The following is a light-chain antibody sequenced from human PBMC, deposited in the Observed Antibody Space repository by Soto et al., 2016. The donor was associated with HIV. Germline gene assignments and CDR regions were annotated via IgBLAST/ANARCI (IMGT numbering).Light chain of an antibody. Sequence: DVVVTQSPLSLAVTLGQAASVSCKSSQGLVHRDGNTYLSWYQQRPGRSPRRLIYKVSNRDSGVPDRFSGSGTGTDFTLNITRVEAEDVALYFCMQGTHLPLWTFGQGTKVGNQT. CDR2: KVS. CDR1: QGLVHRDGNTY. J-gene: IGKJ1*01. CDR3: MQGTHLPLWT. V-gene: IGKV2-30*02.